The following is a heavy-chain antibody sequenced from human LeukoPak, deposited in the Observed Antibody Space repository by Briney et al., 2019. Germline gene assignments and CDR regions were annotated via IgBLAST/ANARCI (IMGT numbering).Heavy chain of an antibody. J-gene: IGHJ4*02. CDR1: GFTFSSYW. CDR3: ARDRGAVAGYFDY. Sequence: PGESLRLSCAASGFTFSSYWMSWVRQAPGKGLEWVANIKQDGSEKYYVDSVKGRFTISRDNAKNSLYLQMNSLRAEDTAVYYCARDRGAVAGYFDYWGQGTLVTVSS. D-gene: IGHD6-19*01. V-gene: IGHV3-7*01. CDR2: IKQDGSEK.